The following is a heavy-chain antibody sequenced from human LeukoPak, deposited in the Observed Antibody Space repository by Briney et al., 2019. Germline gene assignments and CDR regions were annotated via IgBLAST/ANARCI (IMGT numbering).Heavy chain of an antibody. Sequence: PGGSLRLSCAASGFTFSNYFVHWVRQAPGKGLVWVSRISGDGTTTMYADSVKGRFTISRDNAKNTLYLQMNSLRDEDTATYYCARRVDATRWFDPWGQGTLVAVSS. V-gene: IGHV3-74*03. J-gene: IGHJ5*02. D-gene: IGHD2-15*01. CDR3: ARRVDATRWFDP. CDR2: ISGDGTTT. CDR1: GFTFSNYF.